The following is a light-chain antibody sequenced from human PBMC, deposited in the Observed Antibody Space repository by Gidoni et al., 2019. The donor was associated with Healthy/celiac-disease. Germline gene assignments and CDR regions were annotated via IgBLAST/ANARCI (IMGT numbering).Light chain of an antibody. CDR1: QSISSY. V-gene: IGKV1-39*01. J-gene: IGKJ2*01. Sequence: MTQSPSSLSASVGDRVTITCRASQSISSYLNWYQQKPGKATKLLIYAASSLKSGVPSRFSGSGSGTDFTLTISRLQPEDLANYYCQQSYSTPYTFGQGTKLEIK. CDR3: QQSYSTPYT. CDR2: AAS.